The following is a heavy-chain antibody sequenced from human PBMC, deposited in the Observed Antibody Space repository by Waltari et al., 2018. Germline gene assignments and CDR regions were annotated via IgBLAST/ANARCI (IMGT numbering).Heavy chain of an antibody. Sequence: QVQLVESGAGVVQSGRSLRLSCAASGFTFRSYAMHWFRQPPGKGLELVAVISYDESNKYYADSVKGRFTISRDNSKNTLYLQMNSLRTEDTAVYYCARAASSGWFDYWGQGTLVTVSS. CDR3: ARAASSGWFDY. CDR2: ISYDESNK. D-gene: IGHD6-19*01. J-gene: IGHJ4*02. V-gene: IGHV3-30-3*01. CDR1: GFTFRSYA.